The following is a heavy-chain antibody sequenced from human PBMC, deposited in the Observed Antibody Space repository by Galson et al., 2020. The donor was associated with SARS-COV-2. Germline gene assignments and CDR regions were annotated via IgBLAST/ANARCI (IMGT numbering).Heavy chain of an antibody. CDR1: GYTFTAYY. J-gene: IGHJ4*02. CDR3: AKSALGSRARLIGGHFDS. CDR2: INSNSGYT. Sequence: ASVKVSCKGSGYTFTAYYIHWVRQAPGQGLGWMGRINSNSGYTEYAQRFQGRVTVTRDTSITTAYMELSRLRSDDTAVYYCAKSALGSRARLIGGHFDSWGQGTLVTVSS. V-gene: IGHV1-2*02. D-gene: IGHD2-8*01.